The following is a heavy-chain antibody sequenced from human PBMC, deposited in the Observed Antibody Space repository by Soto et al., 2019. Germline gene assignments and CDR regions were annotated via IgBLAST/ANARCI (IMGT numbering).Heavy chain of an antibody. D-gene: IGHD1-1*01. CDR1: GFTFSMYW. V-gene: IGHV3-74*01. Sequence: GGSLRLSCAASGFTFSMYWMHWVRQVPGKGPEWVSRINDDGISTNYADSVKGRFTISRDNAKNTLYLQMNALRVEDTAVYYCTRGPRSTSTGTGAFWGQGTLVT. CDR3: TRGPRSTSTGTGAF. CDR2: INDDGIST. J-gene: IGHJ4*02.